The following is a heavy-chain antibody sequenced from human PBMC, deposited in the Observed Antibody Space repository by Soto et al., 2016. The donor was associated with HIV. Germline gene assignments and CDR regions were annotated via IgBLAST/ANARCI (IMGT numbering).Heavy chain of an antibody. D-gene: IGHD3-9*01. V-gene: IGHV1-58*02. J-gene: IGHJ5*02. CDR2: IVVGNGNT. CDR3: AAAPRFYEILTGQNWFDT. Sequence: QMQLVQSGPEVKKPGTSVKVSCKASGFTFTSSTMQWVRQARGQRLEWIGWIVVGNGNTNYAQKFQERVTITRDMSTTTAYMELSSLRSEDTAVYYCAAAPRFYEILTGQNWFDTWGQGTLVTVSS. CDR1: GFTFTSST.